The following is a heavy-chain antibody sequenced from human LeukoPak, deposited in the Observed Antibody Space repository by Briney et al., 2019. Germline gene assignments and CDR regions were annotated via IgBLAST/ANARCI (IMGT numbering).Heavy chain of an antibody. D-gene: IGHD6-19*01. CDR1: GYRFINYW. J-gene: IGHJ4*02. CDR3: ARQGSGGDHWLVEFDY. V-gene: IGHV5-51*01. Sequence: GESLKISCKGSGYRFINYWIGWVRQKPGKGLEWMGIIYPGDSDTRYSPSFQGQVTISADKSISTAYLQWSSLKASDTAMYYCARQGSGGDHWLVEFDYWGQGTLVTVSS. CDR2: IYPGDSDT.